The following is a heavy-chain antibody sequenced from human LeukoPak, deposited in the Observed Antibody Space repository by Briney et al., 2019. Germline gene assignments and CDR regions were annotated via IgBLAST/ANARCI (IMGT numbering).Heavy chain of an antibody. J-gene: IGHJ6*03. CDR1: GFTFSSYA. D-gene: IGHD3-3*01. V-gene: IGHV3-30*04. Sequence: GGSLRLSCAASGFTFSSYAMHWVRQAPGKGLEWVAVISYDGSNKYYADSVKGRFTISRDNAKNSPYQQMNSLRAEDTAVYYCATAVTIFVLSDYYYYYMDVWGKGTTVTVSS. CDR2: ISYDGSNK. CDR3: ATAVTIFVLSDYYYYYMDV.